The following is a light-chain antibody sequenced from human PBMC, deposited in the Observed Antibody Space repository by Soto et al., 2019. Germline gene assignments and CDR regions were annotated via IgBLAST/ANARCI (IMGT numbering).Light chain of an antibody. CDR1: QSVDND. CDR3: QQYNNWPLT. Sequence: EFVLTQSPGTLSLSPGERATLSCRASQSVDNDLAWYQQKPGQPPRLLIYDASTRATGIPARFSGSQSGTEFTLTISSLLSEDFAVYSCQQYNNWPLTFGGGTKV. V-gene: IGKV3D-15*01. J-gene: IGKJ4*01. CDR2: DAS.